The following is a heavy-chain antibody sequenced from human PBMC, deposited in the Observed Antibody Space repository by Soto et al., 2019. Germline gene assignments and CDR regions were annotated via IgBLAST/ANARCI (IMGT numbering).Heavy chain of an antibody. CDR3: ARDPGAASCDF. CDR1: GYTFTNYG. V-gene: IGHV1-18*01. CDR2: INTSNDNK. Sequence: QVHLVQSGAEVKKPGASVKVSCKASGYTFTNYGISWVRQAPGEGLEWVGWINTSNDNKPYAQKLQGRLTLTTDTSTSTAYMDLTTLRSDDTAVYFCARDPGAASCDFWAQGTLVTVSS. J-gene: IGHJ4*02. D-gene: IGHD2-15*01.